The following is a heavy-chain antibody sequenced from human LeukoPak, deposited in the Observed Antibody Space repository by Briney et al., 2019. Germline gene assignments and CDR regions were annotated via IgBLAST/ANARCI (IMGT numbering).Heavy chain of an antibody. J-gene: IGHJ4*02. Sequence: PGGSLRLSCAASGFTFSSYSMNWVRQAPGKGLEWVSSISSSSSYIYYADSVKGRFTISRDNSKNTLYLQMNSLRAEDTAVYYCALKLGYNYRVSGEYFDYWGQGTLVTVSS. V-gene: IGHV3-21*04. D-gene: IGHD5-24*01. CDR2: ISSSSSYI. CDR3: ALKLGYNYRVSGEYFDY. CDR1: GFTFSSYS.